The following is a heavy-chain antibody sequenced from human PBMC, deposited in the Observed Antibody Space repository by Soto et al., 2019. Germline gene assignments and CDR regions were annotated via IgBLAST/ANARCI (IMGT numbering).Heavy chain of an antibody. J-gene: IGHJ5*02. Sequence: ASVKVSCKASGYTFTDYFIHWVRQAPGQGFEWMGWINPKSRGTTYAQKFQGRVTMTRDTSNSTAYMELRGLRSDDTAIYYCARVTLKAGNWFDPCGQGTLVTVSS. CDR3: ARVTLKAGNWFDP. V-gene: IGHV1-2*02. CDR2: INPKSRGT. CDR1: GYTFTDYF.